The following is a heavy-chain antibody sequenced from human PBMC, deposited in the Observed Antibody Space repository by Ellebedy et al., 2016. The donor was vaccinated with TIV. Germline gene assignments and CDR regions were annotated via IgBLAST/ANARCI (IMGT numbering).Heavy chain of an antibody. J-gene: IGHJ6*02. CDR3: ARSYSSSWYFTDGMDV. V-gene: IGHV3-21*01. CDR2: ISSSSSYI. D-gene: IGHD6-13*01. CDR1: GFTFSSYS. Sequence: PGGSLRLSCAASGFTFSSYSMNWVRQAPGKGLEWVSSISSSSSYIYYADSVKGRFTISRDNAKNSLYLQMNSLRAEDTAVYYCARSYSSSWYFTDGMDVWGQGTTVTVSS.